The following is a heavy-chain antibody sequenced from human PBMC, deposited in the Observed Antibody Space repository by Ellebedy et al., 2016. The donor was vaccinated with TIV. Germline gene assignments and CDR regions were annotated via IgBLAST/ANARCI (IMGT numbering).Heavy chain of an antibody. CDR2: INHSGST. J-gene: IGHJ5*02. CDR3: ARGKGGVIHAKDEP. CDR1: GGSFSGYY. Sequence: GSLRLSXAVYGGSFSGYYWSWIRQPPGKGLEWIGEINHSGSTNYNPSLKSRVTISVDTSKNQFSLKLSSVTAADTAVYYCARGKGGVIHAKDEPWGQGTLVTVSS. D-gene: IGHD3-16*02. V-gene: IGHV4-34*01.